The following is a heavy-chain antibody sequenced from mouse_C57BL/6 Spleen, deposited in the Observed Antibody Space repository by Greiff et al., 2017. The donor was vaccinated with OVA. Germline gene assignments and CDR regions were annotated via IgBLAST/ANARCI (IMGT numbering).Heavy chain of an antibody. CDR1: GYAFSSSW. Sequence: QVQLKESGPELVKPGASVKISCKASGYAFSSSWMNWVKQRPGKGLEWIGRIYPGDGDTNYNGKFKGKATLTADKSSSTAYMQLSSLTSEDSAVYFCAKSYGYGAMDYWGQGTSVTVSS. CDR2: IYPGDGDT. J-gene: IGHJ4*01. V-gene: IGHV1-82*01. D-gene: IGHD2-2*01. CDR3: AKSYGYGAMDY.